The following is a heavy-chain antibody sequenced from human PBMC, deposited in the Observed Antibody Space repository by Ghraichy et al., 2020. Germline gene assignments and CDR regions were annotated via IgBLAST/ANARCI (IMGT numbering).Heavy chain of an antibody. CDR3: ARGTTRRITMIGHPTIGGGEFDP. Sequence: SQTLSLTCTVSGGSISSYYWSWIRQPPGKGLEWIGYIYYSGSTNYNPSLKSRVTISVDTSKNQFSLKLSSVTAADTAVYYCARGTTRRITMIGHPTIGGGEFDPWGQGTLVTVSS. V-gene: IGHV4-59*01. J-gene: IGHJ5*02. CDR2: IYYSGST. CDR1: GGSISSYY. D-gene: IGHD3-22*01.